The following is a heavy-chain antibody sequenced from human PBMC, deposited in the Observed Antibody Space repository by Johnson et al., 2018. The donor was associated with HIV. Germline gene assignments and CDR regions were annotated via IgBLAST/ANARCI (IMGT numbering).Heavy chain of an antibody. Sequence: MLLVESGGGSVKPGGSLRLSCAASGFTVSSNYMSWVRQAPGKGLEWVSLIYNDGTTYYADSVKGRFTISRDNSKNTLYLQMNSLRAEDTAGYYCAINSGYDSHGAFDIWGQGTMVTVYS. V-gene: IGHV3-66*01. CDR1: GFTVSSNY. D-gene: IGHD5-12*01. CDR3: AINSGYDSHGAFDI. CDR2: IYNDGTT. J-gene: IGHJ3*02.